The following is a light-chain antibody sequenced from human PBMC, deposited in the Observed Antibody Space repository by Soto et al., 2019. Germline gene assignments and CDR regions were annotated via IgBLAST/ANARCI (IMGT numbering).Light chain of an antibody. CDR1: QSVSSSY. Sequence: EIVLTQSPATLSLSPGERATLSCRASQSVSSSYLAWYQQKPGQAPRLLIYGASSRATGIPVRFSGSGSGTDYTLTVSSLEPEDFAVYYCQQRSNLPWTFGQGTKVDIK. CDR2: GAS. J-gene: IGKJ1*01. V-gene: IGKV3D-20*02. CDR3: QQRSNLPWT.